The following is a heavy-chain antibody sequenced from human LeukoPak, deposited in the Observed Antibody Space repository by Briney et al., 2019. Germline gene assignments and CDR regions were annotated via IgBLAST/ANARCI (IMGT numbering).Heavy chain of an antibody. V-gene: IGHV1-69*04. J-gene: IGHJ5*02. D-gene: IGHD3-22*01. Sequence: SVKVSCKASGGTFSSCTISWVRQAPGQGLEWMGRIIPILGIANYAQKFQGRVTITADKSTSTAYMELSSLRSEDTAVYYCARDQVDSRAPWFDPWGQGTLVTVSS. CDR1: GGTFSSCT. CDR3: ARDQVDSRAPWFDP. CDR2: IIPILGIA.